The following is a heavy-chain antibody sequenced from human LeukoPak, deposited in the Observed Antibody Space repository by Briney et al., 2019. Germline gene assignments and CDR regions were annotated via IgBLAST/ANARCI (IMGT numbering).Heavy chain of an antibody. J-gene: IGHJ4*02. CDR2: INPNSGGT. CDR3: ARVFSGDSYYDSSGYYQALYY. CDR1: GYTFTGYY. V-gene: IGHV1-2*02. Sequence: ASVKVSCEASGYTFTGYYMHWVRQAPGQGLEWMGWINPNSGGTNYAQKFQGRVTMTRDTSISTAYMELSRLRSDDTAVYYCARVFSGDSYYDSSGYYQALYYWGQGTLVTVSS. D-gene: IGHD3-22*01.